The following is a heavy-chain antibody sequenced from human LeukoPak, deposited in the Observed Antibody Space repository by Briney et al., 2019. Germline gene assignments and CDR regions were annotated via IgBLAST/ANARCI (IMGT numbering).Heavy chain of an antibody. D-gene: IGHD6-13*01. CDR2: IYYSGST. CDR1: GGSISSYY. CDR3: ERRYSSSWTFDY. Sequence: SETLSLTCTVSGGSISSYYWSWIRQPPGKGLEWIGYIYYSGSTNYNPSLKSRVTISVDTSKNQFSLKLSSVTAADTAVYYCERRYSSSWTFDYWGQGTLVTVSS. V-gene: IGHV4-59*08. J-gene: IGHJ4*02.